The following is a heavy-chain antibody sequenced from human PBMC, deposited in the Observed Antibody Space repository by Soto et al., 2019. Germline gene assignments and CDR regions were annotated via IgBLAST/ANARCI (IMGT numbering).Heavy chain of an antibody. Sequence: SETLSLTCTVSGGSISSGDYYWSWIRQPPGKGLEWIGYIYYSGSTYYNPSLKSRVTISVDTSTHQFSLKLSSVTAADTAVYYCARAYYYGSGSYRYYYYCMDVWGQGTTVTVSS. D-gene: IGHD3-10*01. CDR2: IYYSGST. CDR3: ARAYYYGSGSYRYYYYCMDV. CDR1: GGSISSGDYY. J-gene: IGHJ6*01. V-gene: IGHV4-30-4*01.